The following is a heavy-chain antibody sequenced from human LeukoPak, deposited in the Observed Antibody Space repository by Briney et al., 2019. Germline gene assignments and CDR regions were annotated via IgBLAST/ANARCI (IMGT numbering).Heavy chain of an antibody. D-gene: IGHD3-16*02. Sequence: PSETLSLTCAVSGGSISSGGYYWSWIQQPPGKGLEWIGYIYYSGSTNYNPSLKSRVTISVDTSKNQFSLKLSSVTAADTAVYSCARGGGGLGELSPPFDPWGQGTLVTVSS. V-gene: IGHV4-61*08. CDR3: ARGGGGLGELSPPFDP. CDR1: GGSISSGGYY. CDR2: IYYSGST. J-gene: IGHJ5*02.